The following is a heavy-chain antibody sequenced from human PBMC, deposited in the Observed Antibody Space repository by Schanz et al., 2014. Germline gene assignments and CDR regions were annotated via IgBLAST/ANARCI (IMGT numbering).Heavy chain of an antibody. Sequence: QIQLVQSGPEAKKPGATVKVSCRASGYIFINSGIRWVRQAPGQVLEWMGWISVYNHNKEYDQKFQGRVNMTTDTSTSTAYMALTELRSDDTAVYYCARDRRFSDRDDLYYFDSWGQGTLVTVSS. CDR2: ISVYNHNK. CDR3: ARDRRFSDRDDLYYFDS. V-gene: IGHV1-18*01. J-gene: IGHJ4*02. D-gene: IGHD3-3*01. CDR1: GYIFINSG.